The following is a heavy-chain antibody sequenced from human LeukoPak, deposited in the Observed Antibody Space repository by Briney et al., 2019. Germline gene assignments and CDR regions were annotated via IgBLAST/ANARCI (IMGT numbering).Heavy chain of an antibody. J-gene: IGHJ4*02. Sequence: GGSLRLSCAASGFTLSSYWMHWVRQAPGKGLVWVSRIHSDGSTTNYADSVKGRFTISRDNAKNTLYLQMNSLRAEDTAVYHCTRDAWMASTPLDYWGQGTLVTVSS. CDR3: TRDAWMASTPLDY. D-gene: IGHD5-24*01. V-gene: IGHV3-74*01. CDR1: GFTLSSYW. CDR2: IHSDGSTT.